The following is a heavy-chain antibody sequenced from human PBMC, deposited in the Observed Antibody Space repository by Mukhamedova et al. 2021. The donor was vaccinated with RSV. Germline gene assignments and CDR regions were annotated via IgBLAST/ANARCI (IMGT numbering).Heavy chain of an antibody. CDR2: IWYDGSNK. Sequence: AVIWYDGSNKYQADSVKGRFTISRDNSKNTLYLQMNSLRVEDTAVYYCARWGDGKRXXPXGQGTXGTVSS. V-gene: IGHV3-33*01. D-gene: IGHD2-15*01. J-gene: IGHJ5*02. CDR3: ARWGDGKRXXP.